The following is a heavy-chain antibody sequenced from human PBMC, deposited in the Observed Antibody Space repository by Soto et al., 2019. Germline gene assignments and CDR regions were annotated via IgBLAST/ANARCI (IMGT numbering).Heavy chain of an antibody. CDR2: IYHSGST. J-gene: IGHJ4*02. CDR3: ARARREFGEIFVGYVY. V-gene: IGHV4-4*02. D-gene: IGHD3-10*01. Sequence: SETLSLTCAVSGGSISSSNWWSWVRQPPGKGLEWIGEIYHSGSTNYNPSLKSRVTISVDKSKNQFSLKLSSVTSDDTAVYYCARARREFGEIFVGYVYWGQGTLVTVSS. CDR1: GGSISSSNW.